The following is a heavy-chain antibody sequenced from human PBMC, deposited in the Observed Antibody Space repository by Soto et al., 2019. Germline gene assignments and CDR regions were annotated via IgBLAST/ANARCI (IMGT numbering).Heavy chain of an antibody. Sequence: EVQLLESGGGLVQPGGSLRLSCAASGFTFSSYAMSWVRQVPGKWLQWVSAISGSGGSTYYADSVKGRFTISRDNSKNTLYLQMNSLRVEDTAVYYCAKGGVLINNWFDPWGQGTLVTVSS. CDR3: AKGGVLINNWFDP. V-gene: IGHV3-23*01. CDR2: ISGSGGST. CDR1: GFTFSSYA. J-gene: IGHJ5*02. D-gene: IGHD3-3*01.